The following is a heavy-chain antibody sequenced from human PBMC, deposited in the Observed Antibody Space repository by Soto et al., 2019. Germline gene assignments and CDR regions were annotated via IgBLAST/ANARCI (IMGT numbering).Heavy chain of an antibody. Sequence: ASVKVSCKASGYTFTSYAMHWVRQAPGQRLEWMGWINAGNGNTKYSQKFQGRVTITRDTSASTAYMELSSLRSEDTAVYYCARSGLLLWFGELLSPFDYWGQGTLVTVSS. J-gene: IGHJ4*02. CDR2: INAGNGNT. D-gene: IGHD3-10*01. CDR1: GYTFTSYA. V-gene: IGHV1-3*01. CDR3: ARSGLLLWFGELLSPFDY.